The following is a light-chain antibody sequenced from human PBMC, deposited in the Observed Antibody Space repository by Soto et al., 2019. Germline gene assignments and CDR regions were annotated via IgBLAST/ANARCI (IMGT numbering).Light chain of an antibody. CDR1: QSVSSSY. J-gene: IGKJ5*01. Sequence: EIVLTQSPGTLSLSPGERATLSCRASQSVSSSYLAWYKQKPGQAPRLLIYGASSRATGIPDRFSGSGSGTDFTLTIRRLEPEDFAVDYCQQRSSWGTFGQGTRLEIK. CDR2: GAS. CDR3: QQRSSWGT. V-gene: IGKV3D-20*02.